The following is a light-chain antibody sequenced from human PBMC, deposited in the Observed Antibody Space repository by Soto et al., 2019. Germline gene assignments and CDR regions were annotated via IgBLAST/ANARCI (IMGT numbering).Light chain of an antibody. Sequence: QSVLTQPPSVSGAPGQRVTISCTGSSSNIGTGYDVHWYQQVPGTAPKLLIYGNSNRPSGVPDRFSGSKSGTSASLAITGLQPEDEADYYCQSYDSSLSGSGVFGGGTKVTVL. J-gene: IGLJ2*01. CDR2: GNS. CDR3: QSYDSSLSGSGV. V-gene: IGLV1-40*01. CDR1: SSNIGTGYD.